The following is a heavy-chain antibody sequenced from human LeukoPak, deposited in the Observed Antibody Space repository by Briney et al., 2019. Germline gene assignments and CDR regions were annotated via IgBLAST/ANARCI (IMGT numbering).Heavy chain of an antibody. V-gene: IGHV4-31*03. CDR2: VYYSGST. CDR3: ARGGVGRSGNSCYSMDV. Sequence: SQTLSLTCTVSGGSTSSGDYCWSCIRQHPGKGLECIGYVYYSGSTYYNPSLESRVIISVDTSKNQFSLDLSSVTAADTAVYYCARGGVGRSGNSCYSMDVWGQGTTVTVSS. CDR1: GGSTSSGDYC. J-gene: IGHJ6*02. D-gene: IGHD2-15*01.